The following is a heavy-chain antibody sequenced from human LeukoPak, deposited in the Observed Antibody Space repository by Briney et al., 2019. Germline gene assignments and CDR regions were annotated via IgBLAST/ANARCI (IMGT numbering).Heavy chain of an antibody. CDR3: ARGHYIWGTYRQYFDY. J-gene: IGHJ4*02. CDR1: GGSISSHY. D-gene: IGHD3-16*02. CDR2: ISNSGST. Sequence: SETLSLTCTVSGGSISSHYWTWIRQSPVKGLEWIGDISNSGSTSYNPSLKSRVTISIDTSKNQFSLKLSSVTAADTAVYYCARGHYIWGTYRQYFDYWGQGTLVTVSS. V-gene: IGHV4-59*11.